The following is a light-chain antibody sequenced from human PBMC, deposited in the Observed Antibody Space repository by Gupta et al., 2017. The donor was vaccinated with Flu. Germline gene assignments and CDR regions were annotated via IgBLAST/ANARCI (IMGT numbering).Light chain of an antibody. CDR1: QGIYTW. CDR3: EQANSFPTK. CDR2: AAS. Sequence: PSSVSASLGDRVTITGRASQGIYTWLAWYQQKPGKAPDLLISAASSCQSGVPARLRGSGYGTDFTLTINSRKYEDFANYHGEQANSFPTKFGKGTRWKSN. J-gene: IGKJ1*01. V-gene: IGKV1-12*01.